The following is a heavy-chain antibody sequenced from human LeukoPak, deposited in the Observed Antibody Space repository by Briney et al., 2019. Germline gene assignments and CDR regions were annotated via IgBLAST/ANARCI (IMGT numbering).Heavy chain of an antibody. J-gene: IGHJ4*02. CDR2: IKQDGSEK. D-gene: IGHD4-17*01. CDR1: GYTFTSYG. V-gene: IGHV3-7*03. Sequence: ASVKVSCKASGYTFTSYGISWVRQAPGKGLEWVANIKQDGSEKYYVDSVKGRFTISRDNAKNSLYLQMNSLRAEDTAVYYCAREFYGDYVDWGQGTLVTVSS. CDR3: AREFYGDYVD.